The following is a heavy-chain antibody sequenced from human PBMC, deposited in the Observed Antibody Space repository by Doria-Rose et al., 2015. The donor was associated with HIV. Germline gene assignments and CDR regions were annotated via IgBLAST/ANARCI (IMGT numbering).Heavy chain of an antibody. J-gene: IGHJ4*02. Sequence: QITLKESGPVLVQPTETLTLTCTVSGVSLSSPGMGVSWIRQTPGKALEWLANIFSDDERSYKTSLKSRLTISRGTSKSQVALTMTDMDPVDTATYYCARIKSSRWYHKYYFDFWGQGTLVIVSA. CDR3: ARIKSSRWYHKYYFDF. D-gene: IGHD6-13*01. V-gene: IGHV2-26*01. CDR1: GVSLSSPGMG. CDR2: IFSDDER.